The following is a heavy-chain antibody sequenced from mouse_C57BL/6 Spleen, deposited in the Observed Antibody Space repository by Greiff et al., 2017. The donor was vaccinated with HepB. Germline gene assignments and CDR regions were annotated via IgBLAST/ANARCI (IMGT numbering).Heavy chain of an antibody. J-gene: IGHJ3*01. CDR2: IDPETGGT. V-gene: IGHV1-15*01. CDR3: TSSGTRSWFAY. CDR1: GYTFTDYE. Sequence: VQLQQSGAELVRPGASVTLSCKASGYTFTDYEMHWVKQTPVHGLEWIGAIDPETGGTAYNQKFKGKAILTADKSSSTAYMELRSLTSDDSAVYYCTSSGTRSWFAYWGQGTLVTVSA. D-gene: IGHD4-1*01.